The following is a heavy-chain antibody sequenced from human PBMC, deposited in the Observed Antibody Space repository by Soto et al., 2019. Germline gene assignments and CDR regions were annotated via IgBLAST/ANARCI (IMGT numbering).Heavy chain of an antibody. CDR3: ASYCSGGRCYDYYYSGMDV. Sequence: QVQLVQSGAEVKKPGSSVKVSCKASGGTFSSYAISWVRQAPGQGLEWMGGILPIFGTANYAQKFQGRVTITADESTSTAYVELSSLRSEDTAVYYCASYCSGGRCYDYYYSGMDVWGQGTTVTVSS. D-gene: IGHD2-15*01. CDR2: ILPIFGTA. J-gene: IGHJ6*02. CDR1: GGTFSSYA. V-gene: IGHV1-69*01.